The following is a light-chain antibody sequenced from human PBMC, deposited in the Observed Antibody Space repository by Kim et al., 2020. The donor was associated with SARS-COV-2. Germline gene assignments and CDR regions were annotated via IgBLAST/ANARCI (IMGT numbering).Light chain of an antibody. CDR3: QQSYIPLCT. CDR2: AAS. V-gene: IGKV1-39*01. CDR1: QSISSY. J-gene: IGKJ1*01. Sequence: DIQMTQSPSSLSASVGDRVTITCRASQSISSYLNWYQQKPGKAPKLLIYAASSLQSGVPSRFSGSGSGTDFTLTISSLQPEDFATYYCQQSYIPLCTFGQGTQVDIK.